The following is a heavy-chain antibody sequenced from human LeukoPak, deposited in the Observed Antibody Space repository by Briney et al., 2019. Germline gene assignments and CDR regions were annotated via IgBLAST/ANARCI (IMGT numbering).Heavy chain of an antibody. J-gene: IGHJ4*02. V-gene: IGHV4-39*07. CDR1: GGSISSSSYY. D-gene: IGHD6-19*01. CDR2: IYYSGST. CDR3: AGEGRAVAGTLNSFFDY. Sequence: SETLSLTCTVSGGSISSSSYYWGWIRQPPGKGLEWIGSIYYSGSTYYNPSLKSRVTISVDTSKNQFSLKLSSVTAADTAVYYCAGEGRAVAGTLNSFFDYWGQGTLVTVSS.